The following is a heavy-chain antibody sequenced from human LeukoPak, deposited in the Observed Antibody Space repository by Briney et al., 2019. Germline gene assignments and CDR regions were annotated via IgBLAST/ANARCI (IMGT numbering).Heavy chain of an antibody. CDR3: ARQQSASNWFDP. CDR2: INYSGGT. D-gene: IGHD6-13*01. J-gene: IGHJ5*02. V-gene: IGHV4-34*01. Sequence: SQTLSLTCAVDVGSFSDYHWSWIRQPPGKGLEWIGEINYSGGTGYNPSLKSRVTISVDTSKNQFSLKLTSVTAADTAVYYCARQQSASNWFDPWGQGTLVTVSS. CDR1: VGSFSDYH.